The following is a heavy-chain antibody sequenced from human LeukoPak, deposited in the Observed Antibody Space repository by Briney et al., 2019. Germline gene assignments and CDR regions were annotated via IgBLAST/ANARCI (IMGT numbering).Heavy chain of an antibody. D-gene: IGHD2-2*01. J-gene: IGHJ4*02. V-gene: IGHV3-21*03. CDR2: IISSVSSI. CDR3: ARDFGGYCSSGNCYLGYLDY. CDR1: GFTLSSYT. Sequence: GGSLRLSCAASGFTLSSYTMNWVRQAPGRGLEWVSPIISSVSSIYYADSMKGRFSISRDNAKNSLSLQMNSLRAEDTAVYYYARDFGGYCSSGNCYLGYLDYWGQGTLVTVSS.